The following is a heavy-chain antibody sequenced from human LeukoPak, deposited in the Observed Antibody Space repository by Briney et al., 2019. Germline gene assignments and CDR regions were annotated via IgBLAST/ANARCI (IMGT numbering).Heavy chain of an antibody. J-gene: IGHJ4*02. CDR3: ARSSGWYYFDY. D-gene: IGHD6-19*01. CDR1: GGSISSYY. Sequence: TTSETLSLTCTVSGGSISSYYWSWIRQPPGKGLEWIGYIYYSGSTNYNPSLKSRVTISVDTSKNQFSLKLSSVTAADTAVYYCARSSGWYYFDYWGQGTLVTVSS. CDR2: IYYSGST. V-gene: IGHV4-59*01.